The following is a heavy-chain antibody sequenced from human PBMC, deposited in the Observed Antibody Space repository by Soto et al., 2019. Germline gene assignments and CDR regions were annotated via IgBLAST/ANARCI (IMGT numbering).Heavy chain of an antibody. CDR2: ISSSGSTI. CDR3: ARAPYYDFWSGYLNYFDY. J-gene: IGHJ4*02. Sequence: ESGGGLVQPGGSLRLSCAASGFTFSSYEMNWVRQAPGKGLEWVSYISSSGSTIYYADSVKGRFTISRDNAKNSLYLQMNSLRAEDTAVYYCARAPYYDFWSGYLNYFDYWGQGTLVTVSS. CDR1: GFTFSSYE. V-gene: IGHV3-48*03. D-gene: IGHD3-3*01.